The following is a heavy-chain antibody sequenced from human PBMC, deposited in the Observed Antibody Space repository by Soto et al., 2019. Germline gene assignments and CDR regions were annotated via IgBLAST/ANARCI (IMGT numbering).Heavy chain of an antibody. V-gene: IGHV3-53*01. Sequence: EVQLVESGGGLIQPGGSLTLTCAASGVTVNTNYMSWVRQSPGKGLEWVSLFESGGSIYYADSVKGRFTISRDNFKNTLSLPMNSLRVEDTAVYFCASTAVWKNAFEIWGQGTLVSVSS. CDR2: FESGGSI. D-gene: IGHD3-16*01. CDR1: GVTVNTNY. J-gene: IGHJ3*02. CDR3: ASTAVWKNAFEI.